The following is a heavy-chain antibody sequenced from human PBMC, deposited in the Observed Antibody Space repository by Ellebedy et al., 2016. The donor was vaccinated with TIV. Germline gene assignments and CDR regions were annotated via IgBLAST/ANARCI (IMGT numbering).Heavy chain of an antibody. Sequence: SETLSLTCTVSGGSISSYYWSWIRQPPGKGLEWIGYVYYSGSTNYNPSLKSRVTISVDTSKNQFSLKLSSVTAADTAVYYCARDSTMVRGLNRGMDVWGQGTTVTVSS. D-gene: IGHD3-10*01. V-gene: IGHV4-59*01. CDR3: ARDSTMVRGLNRGMDV. CDR2: VYYSGST. J-gene: IGHJ6*02. CDR1: GGSISSYY.